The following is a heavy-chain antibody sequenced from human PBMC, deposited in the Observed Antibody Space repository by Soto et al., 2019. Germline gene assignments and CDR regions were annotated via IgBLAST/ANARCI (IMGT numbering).Heavy chain of an antibody. D-gene: IGHD3-22*01. CDR3: ARDLVTMISKAYYYGMDV. Sequence: SETLSLTCAVYGGSFSGYYWSWIRQPPGKGLEWIGEINHSGSTNYNPSLKSRVTISVDTSKNQFSLKLSSVTAEDTAVYYCARDLVTMISKAYYYGMDVWGQGTTVTVSS. CDR2: INHSGST. J-gene: IGHJ6*02. V-gene: IGHV4-34*01. CDR1: GGSFSGYY.